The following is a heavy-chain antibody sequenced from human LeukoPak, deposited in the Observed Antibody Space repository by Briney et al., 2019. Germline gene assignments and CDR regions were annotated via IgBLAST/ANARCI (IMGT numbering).Heavy chain of an antibody. CDR3: AKAQRAGTLY. Sequence: GGSLRLSCAASGFTFSSYGMHWVRQAPGKGLEWVAFIRYDGSNKYYADSVKGRFAISRDNSKNTLYLQMNSLRAEDTAVYYSAKAQRAGTLYWGQGTLVTVSS. J-gene: IGHJ4*02. CDR1: GFTFSSYG. D-gene: IGHD6-19*01. V-gene: IGHV3-30*02. CDR2: IRYDGSNK.